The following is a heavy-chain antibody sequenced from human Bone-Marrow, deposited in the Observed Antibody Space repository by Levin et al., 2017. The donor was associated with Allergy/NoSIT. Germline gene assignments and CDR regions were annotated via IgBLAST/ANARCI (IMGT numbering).Heavy chain of an antibody. CDR1: VGSISSSSYY. Sequence: SQTLSLTCTVSVGSISSSSYYWGWIRQPPGKGLEWIGSIYYSGSTYYNPSLKSRVTISVDTAKNQFSLKLSSVTAADTAVYYCARHTSVYSGSYYWDAYDIWGQGTMVTVSS. CDR2: IYYSGST. V-gene: IGHV4-39*01. D-gene: IGHD1-26*01. CDR3: ARHTSVYSGSYYWDAYDI. J-gene: IGHJ3*02.